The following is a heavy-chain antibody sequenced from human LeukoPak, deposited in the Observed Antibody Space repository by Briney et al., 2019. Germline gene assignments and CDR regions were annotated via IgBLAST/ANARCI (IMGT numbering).Heavy chain of an antibody. CDR1: GGTFSSYA. D-gene: IGHD3-3*01. Sequence: ASVKVSCKASGGTFSSYAISWVRQAPGQGLEWMGGIIPIFGTANYAQKFQGRVTITTDESTSTAYMELSSLRSEDTAVYYCARERVLGGVVFLDYWGQGTLVTVSS. CDR2: IIPIFGTA. J-gene: IGHJ4*02. CDR3: ARERVLGGVVFLDY. V-gene: IGHV1-69*05.